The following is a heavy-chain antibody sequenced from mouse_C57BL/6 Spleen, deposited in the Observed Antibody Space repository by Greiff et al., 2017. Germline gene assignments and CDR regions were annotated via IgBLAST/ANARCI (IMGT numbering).Heavy chain of an antibody. J-gene: IGHJ4*01. CDR3: ARLDGYSLYAMDY. D-gene: IGHD2-3*01. CDR1: GYTFTSYG. V-gene: IGHV1-81*01. Sequence: QVQLQQSGAELARPGASVKLSCKASGYTFTSYGISWVKQRTGQGLEWIVEIYPRSGNTYYNEKFKGKATLTADKSSSTAYMELRSLTSEDSAVYFCARLDGYSLYAMDYWGQGTSVTVSS. CDR2: IYPRSGNT.